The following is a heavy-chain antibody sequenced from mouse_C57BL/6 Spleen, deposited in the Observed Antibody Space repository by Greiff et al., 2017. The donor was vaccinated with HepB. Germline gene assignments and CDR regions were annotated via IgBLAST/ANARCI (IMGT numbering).Heavy chain of an antibody. V-gene: IGHV7-3*01. CDR2: IRNKANGYTT. CDR3: AIYIPRNAYYFDD. J-gene: IGHJ2*01. CDR1: GFTFTDYY. Sequence: EVKLMESGGGLVQPGGSLSLSCAASGFTFTDYYMSWVRQPPGKALEWLGFIRNKANGYTTEYSASVKGRFTISRDNSQSILYFQMNALRAEDSATYYCAIYIPRNAYYFDDWGQGTTLTVSS. D-gene: IGHD3-1*01.